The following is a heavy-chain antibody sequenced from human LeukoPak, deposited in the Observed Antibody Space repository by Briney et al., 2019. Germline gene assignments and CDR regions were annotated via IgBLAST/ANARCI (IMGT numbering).Heavy chain of an antibody. CDR3: ANNRNGRDSYYYFMDV. J-gene: IGHJ6*03. Sequence: GGSLRLSCAASGFTFSSYSMNWVRQAPGKGLEWVSYISSSSSTIYYADSVKGRFTISRDNAKNSLYLQMNSLRAEDAAVYYCANNRNGRDSYYYFMDVWGKGTTVTVSS. CDR1: GFTFSSYS. D-gene: IGHD1-14*01. V-gene: IGHV3-48*04. CDR2: ISSSSSTI.